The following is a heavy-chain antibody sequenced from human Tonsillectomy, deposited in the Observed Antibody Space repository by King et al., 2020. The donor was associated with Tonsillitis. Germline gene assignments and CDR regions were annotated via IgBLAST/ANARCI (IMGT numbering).Heavy chain of an antibody. J-gene: IGHJ4*02. CDR3: ARNRDYGDYVDF. V-gene: IGHV4-31*03. CDR2: IYHSGPT. Sequence: QLQESGPGLVRPSQTLSLICSVSGDSLTSGGYFWSWIRQPPHKGLEWIGSIYHSGPTSHTPSPRSRLFMSVDTSKNQFSLRLTSVTAADTAVYYCARNRDYGDYVDFWGQGTLVAVSS. D-gene: IGHD4-17*01. CDR1: GDSLTSGGYF.